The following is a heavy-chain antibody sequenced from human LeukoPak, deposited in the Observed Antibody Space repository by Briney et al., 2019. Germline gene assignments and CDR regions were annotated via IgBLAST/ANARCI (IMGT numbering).Heavy chain of an antibody. CDR2: ISSTGGTT. Sequence: GMSLRLSCAASGFTFNIYNMNWVRQAPGKGLEWVAYISSTGGTTFYADSVRGRFTISRDNAKNSLYLQMHSLRDEDTAVYYCAREITYSGSLIFDYWGQGTLVTVSP. CDR3: AREITYSGSLIFDY. V-gene: IGHV3-48*02. CDR1: GFTFNIYN. J-gene: IGHJ4*02. D-gene: IGHD2-15*01.